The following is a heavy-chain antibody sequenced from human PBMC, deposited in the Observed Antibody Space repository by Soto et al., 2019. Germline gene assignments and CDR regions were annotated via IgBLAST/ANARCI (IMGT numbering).Heavy chain of an antibody. CDR2: INPNSGGT. D-gene: IGHD6-19*01. V-gene: IGHV1-2*02. J-gene: IGHJ4*02. CDR1: GYTFTGYY. Sequence: QVQLVQSGAEVKKPGASVKVSCKASGYTFTGYYMHWVRQAPGQGLEWMGWINPNSGGTNYAQKFQGRVTVTTDTSISTAYMELTRLRSDDAAVYYCAREEIPVPGTRGGFDYWGQGTLVTVSS. CDR3: AREEIPVPGTRGGFDY.